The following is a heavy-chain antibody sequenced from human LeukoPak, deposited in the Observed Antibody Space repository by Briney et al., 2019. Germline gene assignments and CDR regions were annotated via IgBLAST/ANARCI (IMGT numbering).Heavy chain of an antibody. V-gene: IGHV3-23*01. J-gene: IGHJ4*02. D-gene: IGHD2-15*01. CDR2: ISGSGGST. Sequence: GGSLRLSCAASGFTFDDYAMHWVRQAPGKGLEWVSAISGSGGSTYYADSVKGRFTISRDNSKNTLYLQMNSLRAEDTAVYYCARGRAVEVVAAFNYWGQGTVVTVSS. CDR3: ARGRAVEVVAAFNY. CDR1: GFTFDDYA.